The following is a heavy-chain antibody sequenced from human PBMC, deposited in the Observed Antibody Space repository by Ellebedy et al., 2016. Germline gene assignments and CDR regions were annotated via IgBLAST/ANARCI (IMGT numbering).Heavy chain of an antibody. Sequence: SETLSLTXTVFGGSISDYYWSWLRQPPGKGLEWIGYLFYGGATNYNPSLKSRVTISADLSRNQFSLTLTSVTAADTAVYFCARRPSISWFDPWGQGTLVTVSS. V-gene: IGHV4-59*08. D-gene: IGHD4-11*01. CDR1: GGSISDYY. CDR2: LFYGGAT. CDR3: ARRPSISWFDP. J-gene: IGHJ5*02.